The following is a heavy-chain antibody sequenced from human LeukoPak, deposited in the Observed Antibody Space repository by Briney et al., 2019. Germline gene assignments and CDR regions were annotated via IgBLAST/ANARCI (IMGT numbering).Heavy chain of an antibody. Sequence: GGSLRLSCAASGFSFNGYAMHWVRQAPGKGLQWVGVVSYDGRYKFYADSVKGRVTISRDNSKNTLYLQMNSLRPDDTAVYYCARPLNWPHCDEGVCYLDAFDMWGQGTMVTVSS. V-gene: IGHV3-30*04. CDR2: VSYDGRYK. J-gene: IGHJ3*02. CDR3: ARPLNWPHCDEGVCYLDAFDM. D-gene: IGHD2-21*01. CDR1: GFSFNGYA.